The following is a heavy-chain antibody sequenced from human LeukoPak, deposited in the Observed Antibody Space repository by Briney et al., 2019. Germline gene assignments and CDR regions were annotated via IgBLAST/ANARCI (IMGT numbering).Heavy chain of an antibody. J-gene: IGHJ4*02. CDR2: MSPDGSDT. CDR1: GFTFRDFW. D-gene: IGHD7-27*01. CDR3: ARDMWGTFDY. V-gene: IGHV3-74*03. Sequence: GGPLRLSCAASGFTFRDFWMHWVRQAPGKGPVWVSRMSPDGSDTKYADSVKGRFTISRDNAENTMYLQMSSLRAEDTAVYYCARDMWGTFDYWGQGALVTVSS.